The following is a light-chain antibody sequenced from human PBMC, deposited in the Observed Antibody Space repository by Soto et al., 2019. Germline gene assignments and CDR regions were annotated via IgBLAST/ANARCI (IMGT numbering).Light chain of an antibody. CDR1: ISSIGSNY. J-gene: IGLJ2*01. Sequence: QSVLTQPPSASGIPGQRVTISCSGSISSIGSNYVYWYQQLPGTVPQLLIYRNSERPSGVPDRFSGSKSGTSASLAISGLRSEDDADYYFAAWDDSLSGVVFGGGTKLTVL. V-gene: IGLV1-47*01. CDR2: RNS. CDR3: AAWDDSLSGVV.